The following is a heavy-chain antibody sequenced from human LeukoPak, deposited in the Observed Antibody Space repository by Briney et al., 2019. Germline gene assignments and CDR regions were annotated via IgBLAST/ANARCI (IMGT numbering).Heavy chain of an antibody. CDR2: ISVYNGDT. D-gene: IGHD3-10*01. Sequence: ASVKVSCKASGYTFTMSDITWVRQAPGQGLEWMGWISVYNGDTKYAQNLQGRVTLTTDTSTSTAYMELRSLRSDDTAVYYCVRGGGFNSGFEYWGQGTLVIVSS. V-gene: IGHV1-18*01. CDR1: GYTFTMSD. CDR3: VRGGGFNSGFEY. J-gene: IGHJ4*02.